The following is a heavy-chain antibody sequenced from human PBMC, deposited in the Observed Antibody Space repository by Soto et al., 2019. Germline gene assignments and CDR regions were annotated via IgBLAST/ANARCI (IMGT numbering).Heavy chain of an antibody. D-gene: IGHD2-15*01. CDR3: ARAGAATLSGY. J-gene: IGHJ4*02. Sequence: QVQLQESGPGLVKPSETLSLTCSVSGGSINNYYCSWIRQPPGKGLEWIGYIYYSGSPNYNPSLKSRVTISVDTSKNQCSLNLSSVTAADTAVYYCARAGAATLSGYWGQGTLVTVSS. V-gene: IGHV4-59*01. CDR1: GGSINNYY. CDR2: IYYSGSP.